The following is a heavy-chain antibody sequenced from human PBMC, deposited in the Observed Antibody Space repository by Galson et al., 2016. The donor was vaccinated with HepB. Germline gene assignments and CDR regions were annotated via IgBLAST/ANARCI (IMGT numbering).Heavy chain of an antibody. Sequence: QSGAEVKKPGESLRISCKGSGYSFTSYWISWVRQMPGKGLEWMGRIDPSDSYTNYSPSFQGHVTISADKSISTAYLQWSSLKASDTAMYYCARRFDTSGYYNYWYCELWGRGTLVTVAS. CDR2: IDPSDSYT. D-gene: IGHD3-22*01. V-gene: IGHV5-10-1*01. J-gene: IGHJ2*01. CDR1: GYSFTSYW. CDR3: ARRFDTSGYYNYWYCEL.